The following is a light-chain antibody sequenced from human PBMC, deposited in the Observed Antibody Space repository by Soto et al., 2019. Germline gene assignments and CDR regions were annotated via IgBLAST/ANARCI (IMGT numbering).Light chain of an antibody. Sequence: DIQMTKSPSTLSASVGERVTITCRASQSVSHFLAWYQQKPGKAPKLLIYKASTLESGVPARFSGSGSGTEFTLTISSLQPEDFGTYYCQQFNSYWWTFGRGTKVDIK. J-gene: IGKJ1*01. V-gene: IGKV1-5*03. CDR2: KAS. CDR1: QSVSHF. CDR3: QQFNSYWWT.